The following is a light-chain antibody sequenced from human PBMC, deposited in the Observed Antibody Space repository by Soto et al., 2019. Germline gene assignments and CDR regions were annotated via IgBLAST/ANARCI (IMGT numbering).Light chain of an antibody. CDR3: QQPYT. CDR1: QSVSSY. Sequence: EIVLTQSPATLSLSPGERATLSCRASQSVSSYLAWYQQKPGQAPRLLIYDASNRATGIPARFSGSGSGTDFTLTNSNLEPKDFGVYYCQQPYTFGQGTKLEIK. J-gene: IGKJ2*01. CDR2: DAS. V-gene: IGKV3-11*01.